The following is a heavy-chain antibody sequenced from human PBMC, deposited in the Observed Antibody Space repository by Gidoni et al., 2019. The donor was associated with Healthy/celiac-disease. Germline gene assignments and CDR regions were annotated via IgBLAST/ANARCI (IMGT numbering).Heavy chain of an antibody. V-gene: IGHV1-3*01. CDR3: ARVFWGYELSYFDY. Sequence: QVQLVQSGAEVKKPGASVKVSCKASGYTFTSYAMHWVRQAPGQRLEWMGWINAGNGNTKYSQKFQGRVTITRDTSASTAYMELSSLRSEDTAVYYCARVFWGYELSYFDYWGQGTLVTVSS. D-gene: IGHD3-16*02. J-gene: IGHJ4*02. CDR1: GYTFTSYA. CDR2: INAGNGNT.